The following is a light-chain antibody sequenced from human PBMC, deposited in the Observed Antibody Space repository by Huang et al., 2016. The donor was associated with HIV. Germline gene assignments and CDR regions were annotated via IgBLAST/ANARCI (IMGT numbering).Light chain of an antibody. J-gene: IGKJ4*01. V-gene: IGKV1-6*01. CDR3: LQDYNYPLT. CDR1: QGIRTA. Sequence: AIQMTQSPSSLSASVGDKVTITCRASQGIRTALGWYQQKPGKAPKLLISAASNLTSGVPSRFSGSGYGTDFTLTISSLQPEDFATYYCLQDYNYPLTFGGGTKVEI. CDR2: AAS.